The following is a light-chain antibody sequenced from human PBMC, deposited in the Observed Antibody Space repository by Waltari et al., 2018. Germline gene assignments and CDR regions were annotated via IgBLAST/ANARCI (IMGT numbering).Light chain of an antibody. J-gene: IGKJ4*01. V-gene: IGKV3-15*01. CDR2: GVS. CDR3: QQYNLWPLT. Sequence: EIVMTQSPATLSVSPGERATLSCRASPVVSGNLAWYQQKPGRAPRLLIYGVSSRATGIPARFSGGGSGTDFTLTITGLQSEDFAVYYCQQYNLWPLTFGGGTKVEIK. CDR1: PVVSGN.